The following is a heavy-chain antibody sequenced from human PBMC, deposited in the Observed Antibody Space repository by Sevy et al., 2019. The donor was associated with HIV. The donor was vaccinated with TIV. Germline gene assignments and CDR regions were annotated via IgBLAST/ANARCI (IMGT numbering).Heavy chain of an antibody. CDR3: AKVFAGMVRGVITPRYWDYYYYMDV. V-gene: IGHV3-23*01. CDR1: GFTFSSYA. J-gene: IGHJ6*03. CDR2: ISGSGGST. D-gene: IGHD3-10*01. Sequence: GGSLRLSCAASGFTFSSYAMSWVRQAPGKGLEWVSAISGSGGSTYYADSVKGRFTISRDNSKNTLYRQMNSLRAEDTGVYYCAKVFAGMVRGVITPRYWDYYYYMDVWGKGTTVTVSS.